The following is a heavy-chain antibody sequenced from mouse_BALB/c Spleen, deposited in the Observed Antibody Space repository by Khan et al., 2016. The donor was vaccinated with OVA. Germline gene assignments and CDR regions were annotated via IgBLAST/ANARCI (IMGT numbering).Heavy chain of an antibody. CDR2: IYPGTSTT. D-gene: IGHD1-1*01. J-gene: IGHJ3*01. CDR1: GYIFTDYV. Sequence: QVQLQQSGPELVKPGASVKMSCKASGYIFTDYVINWVKQRTGQGLEWIGEIYPGTSTTYYHEKFKGKATLTADKSSNTAYMQLSSLTSEDSAVYFCARSYASWFAYWGQGTLVTVSA. CDR3: ARSYASWFAY. V-gene: IGHV1-77*01.